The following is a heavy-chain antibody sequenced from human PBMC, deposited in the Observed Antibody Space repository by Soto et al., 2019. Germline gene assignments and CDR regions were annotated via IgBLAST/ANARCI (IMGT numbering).Heavy chain of an antibody. Sequence: GGTNYAQKFQGWVTMTRDTSISTAYMELSRLRSDDTAVYYCARGGVTYYYILTGYYTDYWGQGTLVTVSS. J-gene: IGHJ4*02. V-gene: IGHV1-2*04. D-gene: IGHD3-9*01. CDR3: ARGGVTYYYILTGYYTDY. CDR2: GGT.